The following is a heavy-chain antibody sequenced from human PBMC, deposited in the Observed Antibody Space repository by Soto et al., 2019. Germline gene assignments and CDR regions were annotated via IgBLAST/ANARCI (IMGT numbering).Heavy chain of an antibody. CDR3: ARKGGGWLLYYGMDV. V-gene: IGHV4-39*01. D-gene: IGHD3-9*01. CDR1: GGSISSSSYY. CDR2: IYYSGST. J-gene: IGHJ6*02. Sequence: PSETLSLTCTVSGGSISSSSYYWGWIRQPPGKGLEWIGSIYYSGSTYYNPSLKSRVTISVDTSKNQFSLKLSSVTAADTAVYYCARKGGGWLLYYGMDVWGQGTMVNVSS.